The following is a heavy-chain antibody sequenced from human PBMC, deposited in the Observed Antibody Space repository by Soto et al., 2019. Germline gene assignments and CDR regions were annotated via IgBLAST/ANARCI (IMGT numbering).Heavy chain of an antibody. J-gene: IGHJ4*02. CDR1: GFTFSSYA. CDR2: ISGSGGST. CDR3: AKHAGKLELLRNLEYYFDY. V-gene: IGHV3-23*01. Sequence: PGGSLRLSCAASGFTFSSYAISWVRQAPGKGLEWVSAISGSGGSTYYADSVKGRFTISRDNSKNTLYLQMNSLRAEDTAVYYCAKHAGKLELLRNLEYYFDYWGQGTLVTVSS. D-gene: IGHD1-7*01.